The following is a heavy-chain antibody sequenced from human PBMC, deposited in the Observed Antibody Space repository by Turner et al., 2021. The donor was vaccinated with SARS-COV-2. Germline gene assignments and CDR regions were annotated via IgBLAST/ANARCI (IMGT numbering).Heavy chain of an antibody. CDR3: AREESGSFGADGMDV. V-gene: IGHV3-7*03. Sequence: EVQLVESGGGLVQPGGSLRLSCAASGFTFSSYWMNWVRQAPGKGLEVVATIKQDGSEKYYVDSVKGRFTISRDNAKNSLYLQMNSLRAEDTAVYYCAREESGSFGADGMDVWGQGTTVTVSS. J-gene: IGHJ6*02. CDR1: GFTFSSYW. D-gene: IGHD2-15*01. CDR2: IKQDGSEK.